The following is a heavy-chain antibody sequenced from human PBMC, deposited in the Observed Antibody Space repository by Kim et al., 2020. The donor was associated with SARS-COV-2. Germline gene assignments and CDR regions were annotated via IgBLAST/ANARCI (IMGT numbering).Heavy chain of an antibody. D-gene: IGHD2-2*01. CDR1: GFTFSSYS. J-gene: IGHJ5*02. CDR3: ARRGYCSSTSCAKSWFDP. CDR2: ISSSSSYI. Sequence: GGSLRLSCAASGFTFSSYSMNWVRQAPGKGLEWVSSISSSSSYIYYADSVKGRFTISRDNAKNSLYLQMNSLRAEDTAVYYCARRGYCSSTSCAKSWFDPWGQGTLVTVSS. V-gene: IGHV3-21*01.